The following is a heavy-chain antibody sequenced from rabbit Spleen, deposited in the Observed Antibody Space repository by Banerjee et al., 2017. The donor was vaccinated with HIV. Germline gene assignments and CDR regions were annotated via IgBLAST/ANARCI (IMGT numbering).Heavy chain of an antibody. CDR2: VAAGVSFTS. V-gene: IGHV1S45*01. J-gene: IGHJ3*01. Sequence: QEQLEESGGDLVKPGASLTLTCTASGFSFTYIDYLCWVRQPPGKGPEWIACVAAGVSFTSYYATWAKGRFTISKPSSTTVTLQMTSLTAGDTATYFCARDSGTSFSSYGMDLWGQGTLVPVS. CDR1: GFSFTYIDY. D-gene: IGHD8-1*01. CDR3: ARDSGTSFSSYGMDL.